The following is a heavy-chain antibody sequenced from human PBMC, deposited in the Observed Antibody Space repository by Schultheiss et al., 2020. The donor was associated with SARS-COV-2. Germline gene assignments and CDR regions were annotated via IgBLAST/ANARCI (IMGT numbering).Heavy chain of an antibody. CDR1: GFTFSSYG. J-gene: IGHJ4*02. V-gene: IGHV3-13*01. Sequence: GGSLRLSCAASGFTFSSYGMHWVRQAPGKGLEWVSAIGTAGDTYYPGSVKGQFTISRENAKNSLYLQMNSLKTEDTAVYYCTTGDGYWGQGTLVTVSS. CDR3: TTGDGY. CDR2: IGTAGDT.